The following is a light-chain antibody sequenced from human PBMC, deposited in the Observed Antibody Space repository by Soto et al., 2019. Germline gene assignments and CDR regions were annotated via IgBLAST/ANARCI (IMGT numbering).Light chain of an antibody. Sequence: EIVLTQSPGTLYLSPGERATLSCRASQSVSSSHLAWYRQKPGQTPRILIYDASSMATGIPDRISGSGSGTDFTLTISRMEPDDFALYYCKQYGSSPFTFGPGTKVDIK. CDR2: DAS. J-gene: IGKJ3*01. CDR1: QSVSSSH. V-gene: IGKV3-20*01. CDR3: KQYGSSPFT.